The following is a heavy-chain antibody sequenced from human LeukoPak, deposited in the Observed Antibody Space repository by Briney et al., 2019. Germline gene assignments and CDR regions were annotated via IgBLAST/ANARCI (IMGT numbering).Heavy chain of an antibody. CDR1: GGTFSSYA. Sequence: RASVKVSCKASGGTFSSYAISWVRQAPGQGLEWMGRIIPILGIANYAQKFQGRVTITADKSTSTAYMELSSLRSEDTAVYYCAREGPSSSILWWFDYWGQGTLVTVSS. J-gene: IGHJ4*02. D-gene: IGHD2-21*01. CDR2: IIPILGIA. V-gene: IGHV1-69*04. CDR3: AREGPSSSILWWFDY.